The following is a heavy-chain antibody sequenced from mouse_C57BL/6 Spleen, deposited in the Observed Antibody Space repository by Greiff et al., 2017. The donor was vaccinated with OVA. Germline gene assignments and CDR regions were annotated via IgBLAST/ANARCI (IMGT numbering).Heavy chain of an antibody. CDR3: TRFRDYYGSSPWFAY. D-gene: IGHD1-1*01. CDR1: GYTFTDYE. CDR2: IDPETGGT. Sequence: VQLQESGAELVRPGASVTLSCKASGYTFTDYEMHWVKQTPVHGLEWIGAIDPETGGTAYNQKFKGKAILTADKSSSTAYMELRSLTSEDSAVYYCTRFRDYYGSSPWFAYWGQGTLVTVSA. V-gene: IGHV1-15*01. J-gene: IGHJ3*01.